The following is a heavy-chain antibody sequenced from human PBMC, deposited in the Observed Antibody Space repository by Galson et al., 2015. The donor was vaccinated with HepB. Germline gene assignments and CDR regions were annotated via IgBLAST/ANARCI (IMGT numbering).Heavy chain of an antibody. CDR3: AKVHYGSDGAIYYHYGMDV. J-gene: IGHJ6*02. D-gene: IGHD3-10*01. Sequence: SLRLSCAASGFTFSSYAMSWVRQAPGKGLEWVSAISGSGGSTYYADSVKGRFTISRDNSKNTLYLQMNSLRAEDTAVYYCAKVHYGSDGAIYYHYGMDVWGQGTTVTVSS. V-gene: IGHV3-23*01. CDR2: ISGSGGST. CDR1: GFTFSSYA.